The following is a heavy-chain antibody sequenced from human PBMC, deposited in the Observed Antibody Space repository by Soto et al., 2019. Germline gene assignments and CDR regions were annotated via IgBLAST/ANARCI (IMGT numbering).Heavy chain of an antibody. D-gene: IGHD1-26*01. V-gene: IGHV4-34*01. CDR1: GGSFSGYY. Sequence: PSETLSLTCAVYGGSFSGYYWSWIRQPPGKGLEWIGEINHSGSTNYNPSLKSRVTISVDTSKNQFSLKLSSVTAADTAVYYCARGLSRSVGATLGYWGQGTRVTVSS. J-gene: IGHJ4*02. CDR2: INHSGST. CDR3: ARGLSRSVGATLGY.